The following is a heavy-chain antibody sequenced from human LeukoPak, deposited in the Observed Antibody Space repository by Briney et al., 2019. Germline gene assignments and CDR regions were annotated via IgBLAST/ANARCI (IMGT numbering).Heavy chain of an antibody. D-gene: IGHD5-24*01. J-gene: IGHJ5*02. CDR2: ISAYNGNT. CDR3: ARDKIEMATTVDWFDP. V-gene: IGHV1-18*01. CDR1: GYTFTSYG. Sequence: GASVKVSCKASGYTFTSYGISWVRQAPGQGLEWMGWISAYNGNTNYAQKLQGRVTMTTDTSTSTAYMELRSLRSDDTAVYYCARDKIEMATTVDWFDPWGQGTLVTVSS.